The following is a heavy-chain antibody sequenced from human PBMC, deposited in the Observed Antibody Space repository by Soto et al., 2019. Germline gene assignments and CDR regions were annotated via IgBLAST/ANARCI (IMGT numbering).Heavy chain of an antibody. J-gene: IGHJ4*02. CDR3: ARRYGDAVDF. Sequence: SETLSLTCAVSGGSISSYYWSWIRQPPGKGLEWIGYIYYSGSTNYNPSLKSRVTISVDTSKNQFSLKLSSVTAADTAVYYCARRYGDAVDFWGQGTLVTVSS. CDR2: IYYSGST. D-gene: IGHD4-17*01. CDR1: GGSISSYY. V-gene: IGHV4-59*01.